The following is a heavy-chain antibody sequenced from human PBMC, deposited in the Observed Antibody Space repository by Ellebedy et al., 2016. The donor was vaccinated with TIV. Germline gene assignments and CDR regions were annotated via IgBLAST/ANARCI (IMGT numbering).Heavy chain of an antibody. V-gene: IGHV3-30*03. D-gene: IGHD6-19*01. J-gene: IGHJ3*02. Sequence: GESLKISXVGFGFTFGDSVMHWVRQDPGKGLDWVAGISVDGRAVHYPDSVKGRFTISRDNAQNTVYLQMNSLRLEDTAVCYCVRGWYSSGHCDVFAMWGQGTIVTVSS. CDR1: GFTFGDSV. CDR2: ISVDGRAV. CDR3: VRGWYSSGHCDVFAM.